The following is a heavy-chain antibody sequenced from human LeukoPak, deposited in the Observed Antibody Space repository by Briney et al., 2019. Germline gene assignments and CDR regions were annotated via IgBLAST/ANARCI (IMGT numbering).Heavy chain of an antibody. Sequence: GGSLRLSCVASRFAFTYGMNWVRQAPGKGLEWVSTISGSGDATYYAKSVKGRFTISRDNFKNTLFLQMNSLRAEDTAVYYCAKDKRVSTGSYFPFDYWGQRTPGHRLL. V-gene: IGHV3-23*01. CDR1: RFAFTYG. J-gene: IGHJ4*02. D-gene: IGHD1-26*01. CDR3: AKDKRVSTGSYFPFDY. CDR2: ISGSGDAT.